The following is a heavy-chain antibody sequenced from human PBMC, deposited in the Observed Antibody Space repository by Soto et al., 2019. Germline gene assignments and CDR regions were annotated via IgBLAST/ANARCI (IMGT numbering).Heavy chain of an antibody. Sequence: PGGSLRLSCAASGFTFNSYAMSWVRQAPGKGLEWVSAISGSGVSTYYADSVRDRFTISRDNSKNTLYLQMHTLRADDTASYFCAKHVDTAPTYYYFGIDVWGQGTTVTVSS. CDR3: AKHVDTAPTYYYFGIDV. D-gene: IGHD5-18*01. CDR2: ISGSGVST. J-gene: IGHJ6*02. CDR1: GFTFNSYA. V-gene: IGHV3-23*01.